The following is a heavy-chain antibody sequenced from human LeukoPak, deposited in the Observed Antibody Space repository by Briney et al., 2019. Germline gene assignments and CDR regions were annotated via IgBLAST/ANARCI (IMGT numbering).Heavy chain of an antibody. CDR2: IYSGGNT. Sequence: GGSLRLSCAASGFTVSSNSMSWVRQAPGKGLEWVSFIYSGGNTHYSDSLKGRFTISRDNSKNTLYLQMNSLRVEDTAVYCARRAGAYSHPYDYWGQGTLVTVSS. CDR3: ARRAGAYSHPYDY. CDR1: GFTVSSNS. V-gene: IGHV3-53*01. J-gene: IGHJ4*02. D-gene: IGHD4/OR15-4a*01.